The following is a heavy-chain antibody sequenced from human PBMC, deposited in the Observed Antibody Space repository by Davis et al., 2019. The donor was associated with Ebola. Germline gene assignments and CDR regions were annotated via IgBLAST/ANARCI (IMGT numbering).Heavy chain of an antibody. CDR1: GFTFSSYE. D-gene: IGHD4-11*01. CDR2: IYNGGST. CDR3: ARGIYYSVQSGFDY. V-gene: IGHV3-48*03. J-gene: IGHJ4*02. Sequence: GESLKISCAASGFTFSSYEMNWVRQAPGKGLEWVSVIYNGGSTYYADSVKGRFTISRDNAKNSLYLQMNSLRAEDTAVYYCARGIYYSVQSGFDYWGPGTLVTVSS.